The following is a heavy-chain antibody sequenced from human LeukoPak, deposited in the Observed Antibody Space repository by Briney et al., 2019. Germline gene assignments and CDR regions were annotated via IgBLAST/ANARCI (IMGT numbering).Heavy chain of an antibody. Sequence: PSETLSLTCAVSGGSISSSNWWSWVRQPPGKGLEWIGEIYHSGSTNYNPSLKSRVTISVDKSKNQFSLKLSSVTAADTAVYYCARDLGAAAPGYYYYYGMDVWGKGTTVTVSS. CDR2: IYHSGST. CDR3: ARDLGAAAPGYYYYYGMDV. J-gene: IGHJ6*04. D-gene: IGHD6-13*01. V-gene: IGHV4-4*02. CDR1: GGSISSSNW.